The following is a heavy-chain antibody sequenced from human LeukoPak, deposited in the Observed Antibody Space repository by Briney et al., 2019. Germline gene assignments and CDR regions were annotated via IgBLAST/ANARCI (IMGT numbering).Heavy chain of an antibody. Sequence: GASVKVSCKASGGTFSSYAISWVRQAPGQGLEWMGGIIPIFGTANYAQKFQGRVTITADKSTSTAYMELSSLRSEDTAVYYCAREYLWELLSIPEGYRNPDYWGQGTLVTVSS. CDR3: AREYLWELLSIPEGYRNPDY. D-gene: IGHD1-26*01. V-gene: IGHV1-69*06. CDR2: IIPIFGTA. CDR1: GGTFSSYA. J-gene: IGHJ4*02.